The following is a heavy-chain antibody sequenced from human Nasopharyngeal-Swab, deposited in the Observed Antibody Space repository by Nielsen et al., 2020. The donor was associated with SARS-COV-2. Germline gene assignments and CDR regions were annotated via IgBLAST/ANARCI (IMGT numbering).Heavy chain of an antibody. V-gene: IGHV3-74*01. CDR1: GLTFSSYW. Sequence: GESLKISCAASGLTFSSYWMHWVRQAPGKGLVWVSRINNDGSVTNDADSVKGRFTISRDNAKNTLYLQMNSLRAEDTAVYYCAKYAGSASYGLDSWGQGTLVTVSS. CDR2: INNDGSVT. J-gene: IGHJ4*02. D-gene: IGHD6-19*01. CDR3: AKYAGSASYGLDS.